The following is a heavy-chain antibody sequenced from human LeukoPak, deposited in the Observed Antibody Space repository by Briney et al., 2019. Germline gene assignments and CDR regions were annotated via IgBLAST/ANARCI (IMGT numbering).Heavy chain of an antibody. V-gene: IGHV1-18*01. CDR3: SLTFGGVIAPDY. J-gene: IGHJ4*02. CDR1: GYTFTSYG. Sequence: ASVKVSCKASGYTFTSYGISWVRQAPGQGLEWMGWIGAYNGNTNYAQKLQGRVTMTTDTSTSTAYMELRSLRSDDTAVYYCSLTFGGVIAPDYWGQGTLVTVSS. CDR2: IGAYNGNT. D-gene: IGHD3-16*02.